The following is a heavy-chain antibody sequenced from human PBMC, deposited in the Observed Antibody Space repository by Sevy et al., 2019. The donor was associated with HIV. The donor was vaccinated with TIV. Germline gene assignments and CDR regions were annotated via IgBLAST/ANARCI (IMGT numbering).Heavy chain of an antibody. V-gene: IGHV1-2*02. CDR3: ARASHISGAYTNDY. CDR2: MNPNTGGT. D-gene: IGHD2-21*01. J-gene: IGHJ4*02. CDR1: GYSFTGYY. Sequence: ASVKVSCRASGYSFTGYYIHWVRQAPGQALQWMGWMNPNTGGTEFAQKFRGRVAMTRDTSTSTSYMELSRLRSDDAAVYYCARASHISGAYTNDYWGQGTLVTVSS.